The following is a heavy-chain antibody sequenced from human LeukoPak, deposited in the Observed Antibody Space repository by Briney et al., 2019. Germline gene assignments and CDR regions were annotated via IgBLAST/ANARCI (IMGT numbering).Heavy chain of an antibody. CDR3: AKAAQYSSSSPSDY. D-gene: IGHD6-6*01. J-gene: IGHJ4*02. V-gene: IGHV3-23*01. Sequence: GGSLRLSCAASGFTFSSYAMSWARQAPGKGLEWVSAISGSGGSTYYAGSVKGRFTISRDNSKNTLYLQMNSLRAEDTAVYYCAKAAQYSSSSPSDYWGQGTLVTVSS. CDR2: ISGSGGST. CDR1: GFTFSSYA.